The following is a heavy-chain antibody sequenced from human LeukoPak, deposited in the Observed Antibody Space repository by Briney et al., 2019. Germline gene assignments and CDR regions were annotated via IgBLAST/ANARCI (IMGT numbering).Heavy chain of an antibody. CDR2: FDPEDGET. CDR3: ATAPTNELYCGGDCYSP. Sequence: ASVKVSCKVSGYTLTELSMHWVRQAPGKGLEWMGGFDPEDGETIYAQKFQGRVTMTEDTSTDTAYMELSSLRSEDTAVYYCATAPTNELYCGGDCYSPWGQGTLVTVSS. J-gene: IGHJ5*02. CDR1: GYTLTELS. D-gene: IGHD2-21*02. V-gene: IGHV1-24*01.